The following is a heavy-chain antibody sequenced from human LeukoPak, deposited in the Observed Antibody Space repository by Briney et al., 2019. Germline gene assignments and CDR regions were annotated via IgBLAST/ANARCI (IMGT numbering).Heavy chain of an antibody. Sequence: PGGSPRLSCAASGFTFSSYSMNWVRQAPGKGLEWVSYISSSSSTIYYADSVKGRFTISRDNAKNSLYLQMNSLRAEDTAVYYCARGNYYYDSSGSLVSWGQGTLVTVSS. J-gene: IGHJ5*02. CDR1: GFTFSSYS. CDR3: ARGNYYYDSSGSLVS. V-gene: IGHV3-48*04. D-gene: IGHD3-22*01. CDR2: ISSSSSTI.